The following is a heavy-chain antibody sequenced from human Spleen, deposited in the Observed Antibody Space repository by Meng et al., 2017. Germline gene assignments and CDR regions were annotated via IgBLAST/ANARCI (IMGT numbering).Heavy chain of an antibody. Sequence: QVQLVVSGGELVMHVGSLRLCCAASGFMFSDYYMSWIRQAPGKGLEWVSYISNSGSTIVYADSVKGRFTISRDNAKNSLYLQMNSLRAEDTAVYYCARFRNGNFDYWGQGALVTVSS. CDR3: ARFRNGNFDY. CDR1: GFMFSDYY. J-gene: IGHJ4*02. CDR2: ISNSGSTI. V-gene: IGHV3-11*01. D-gene: IGHD2-8*01.